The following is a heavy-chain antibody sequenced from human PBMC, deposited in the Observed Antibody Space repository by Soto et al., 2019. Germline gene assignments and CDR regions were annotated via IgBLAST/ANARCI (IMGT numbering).Heavy chain of an antibody. Sequence: EVQLVESGGGLVQPGRSLRLSCAASGFTFDDYAMHWVRQVPGKGLEWVSSISWNSGSIDYADSVKGRFTISRDSARNSLYLQMNRLSAEDTAVSYCAKDMFFGDPTMMGFFDYWGQGTLVTVSS. CDR2: ISWNSGSI. CDR3: AKDMFFGDPTMMGFFDY. V-gene: IGHV3-9*01. D-gene: IGHD3-10*01. CDR1: GFTFDDYA. J-gene: IGHJ4*02.